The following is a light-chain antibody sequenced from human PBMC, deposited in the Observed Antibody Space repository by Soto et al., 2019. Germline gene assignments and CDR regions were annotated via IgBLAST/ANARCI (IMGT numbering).Light chain of an antibody. CDR2: GAS. J-gene: IGKJ1*01. CDR3: QQYGSSSSWT. V-gene: IGKV3-20*01. CDR1: QSVSSNY. Sequence: EIVLTQSPGTLSLSPGERATLSCSASQSVSSNYLAWYQQKPGQAPSLIIYGASDRATGIPDRFSGSGSGTDFTLTINKLEPEDFAVYYCQQYGSSSSWTFGQGTKVDI.